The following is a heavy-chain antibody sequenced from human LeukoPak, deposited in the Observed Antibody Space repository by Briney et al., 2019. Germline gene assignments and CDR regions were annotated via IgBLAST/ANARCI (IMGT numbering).Heavy chain of an antibody. CDR1: GGSISSSSYY. D-gene: IGHD3-9*01. CDR2: IYYSGST. Sequence: SETLSLTCTVSGGSISSSSYYWGWIRQPPGKGLEWIGSIYYSGSTYYNPSLKSRVTISVDTSKNQFSLKLSSVTAADTAVYYCARDRVGNYDIWHSDAFDIWGQGTMVTVSS. V-gene: IGHV4-39*07. J-gene: IGHJ3*02. CDR3: ARDRVGNYDIWHSDAFDI.